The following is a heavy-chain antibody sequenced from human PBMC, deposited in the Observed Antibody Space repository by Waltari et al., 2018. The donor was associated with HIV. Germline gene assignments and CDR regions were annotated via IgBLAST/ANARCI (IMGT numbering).Heavy chain of an antibody. V-gene: IGHV3-53*01. CDR1: GFTVSNTY. J-gene: IGHJ3*02. CDR2: IYSAGST. D-gene: IGHD3-10*01. CDR3: ARDSLFSGSGNYKRHAFDI. Sequence: EVLLEESGGAWIPPGGSLRLSWAVSGFTVSNTYFSWARQAPGKGLEWVSVIYSAGSTYYADYVKGRFIISRENSKNMLYLQMNSVRAEDTAIYYCARDSLFSGSGNYKRHAFDIWGQGTVVTVSS.